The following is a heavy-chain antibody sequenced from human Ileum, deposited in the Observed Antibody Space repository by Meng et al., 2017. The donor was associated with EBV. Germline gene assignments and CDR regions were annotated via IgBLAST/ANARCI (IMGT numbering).Heavy chain of an antibody. CDR3: ARGWDTAMDSG. Sequence: QVELTESGHGLVNPADTLSLTCTCSGGSVSISSYYWSWIRQPPGKGLEWIGYIYYSGTTNYNPSLESRVTISVDTSKNQFSLKLRSVAASDTAVYYCARGWDTAMDSGWGQGTLVTVSS. CDR2: IYYSGTT. CDR1: GGSVSISSYY. D-gene: IGHD5-18*01. V-gene: IGHV4-61*01. J-gene: IGHJ4*02.